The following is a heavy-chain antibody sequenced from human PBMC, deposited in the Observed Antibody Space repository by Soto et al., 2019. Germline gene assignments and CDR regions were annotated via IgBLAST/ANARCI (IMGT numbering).Heavy chain of an antibody. D-gene: IGHD3-10*01. V-gene: IGHV3-30-3*01. Sequence: GGSLRLSCAASGFTFSSYAMHWVRQAPGKGLEWVAVISYDGSNKYYADSVKGRFTISRDNSKNTLYLQMNSLRAEDTAVYYCARFSMVRGVILDYYYYYGMDVWGQGTTVTVSS. CDR1: GFTFSSYA. CDR3: ARFSMVRGVILDYYYYYGMDV. J-gene: IGHJ6*02. CDR2: ISYDGSNK.